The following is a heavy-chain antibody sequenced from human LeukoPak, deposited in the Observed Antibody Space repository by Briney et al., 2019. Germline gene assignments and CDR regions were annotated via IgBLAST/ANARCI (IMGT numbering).Heavy chain of an antibody. CDR1: GFTFSGHW. D-gene: IGHD1-1*01. CDR3: AKATGTLGN. V-gene: IGHV3-48*01. J-gene: IGHJ4*02. Sequence: GGSLRLSCAVSGFTFSGHWMTWVRQAPGKGLEWVSYISSSSSTIYYADSVKGRFTISRDNAKNSLYLQMNSLTAEDTAIYYCAKATGTLGNWGQGTLVTVSS. CDR2: ISSSSSTI.